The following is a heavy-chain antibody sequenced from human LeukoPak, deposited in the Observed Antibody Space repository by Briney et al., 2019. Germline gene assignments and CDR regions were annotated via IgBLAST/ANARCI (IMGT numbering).Heavy chain of an antibody. CDR3: ARDFRSYFDY. V-gene: IGHV1-69*13. CDR1: GGTFSSYA. CDR2: IIPIFGTA. J-gene: IGHJ4*02. Sequence: GASVKVSCKASGGTFSSYAISWVRQAPGQGLEWMGGIIPIFGTANHAQKFQGRVTITADESTSTAYMELSSLRSEDTAVYYCARDFRSYFDYWGQGTLVTVSS.